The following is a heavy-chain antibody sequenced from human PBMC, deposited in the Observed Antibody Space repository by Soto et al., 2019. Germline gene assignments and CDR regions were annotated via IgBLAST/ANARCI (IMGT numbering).Heavy chain of an antibody. CDR2: IVPIFGTT. CDR3: ARPDEGSYSSNHHYYYALDV. CDR1: GGIFRRYA. V-gene: IGHV1-69*01. Sequence: QVQLLQSGAEVKKPGSSVKVSCTVSGGIFRRYAISWVRQAPGQGLEWLGGIVPIFGTTNYAQKFLGRVTITADESTSTAYMDLSSLRSDDTAVYYCARPDEGSYSSNHHYYYALDVWGQGTTVTVSS. D-gene: IGHD3-16*01. J-gene: IGHJ6*02.